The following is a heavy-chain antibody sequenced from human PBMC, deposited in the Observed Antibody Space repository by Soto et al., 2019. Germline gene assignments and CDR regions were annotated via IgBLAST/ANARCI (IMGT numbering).Heavy chain of an antibody. V-gene: IGHV1-69*13. Sequence: SVKVSCKASGGTFSSYAISWVRQAPGQGLEWMGGIIPIFGTANYAQKFQGRVTITADESTSTAYMELSSLRSEDTAVYYCASDDGGLRLGELSRQHYYYGMDVWGQGTTVTVSS. CDR1: GGTFSSYA. CDR2: IIPIFGTA. CDR3: ASDDGGLRLGELSRQHYYYGMDV. J-gene: IGHJ6*02. D-gene: IGHD3-16*02.